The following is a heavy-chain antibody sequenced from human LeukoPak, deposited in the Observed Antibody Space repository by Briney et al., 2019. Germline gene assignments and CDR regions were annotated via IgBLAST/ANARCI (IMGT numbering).Heavy chain of an antibody. V-gene: IGHV4-34*01. D-gene: IGHD2-2*01. Sequence: PSETLSLTCAVYGGSFSAYYWSWIRQPPGKGLEWTGEINHSGSTNYNPSLKSRVTISVDTSKNQFSLKLTSVTAADTAVYYCARGSIPAASYYSYYAMDVWGQGTTVTVSS. J-gene: IGHJ6*02. CDR1: GGSFSAYY. CDR3: ARGSIPAASYYSYYAMDV. CDR2: INHSGST.